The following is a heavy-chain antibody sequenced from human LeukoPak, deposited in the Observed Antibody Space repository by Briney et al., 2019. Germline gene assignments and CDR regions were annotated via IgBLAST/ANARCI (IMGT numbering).Heavy chain of an antibody. J-gene: IGHJ4*02. V-gene: IGHV1-2*02. CDR3: ARVVSRRDYDILTGYYPFDY. CDR2: INPNSGGT. Sequence: ASVKVSCKASGYTFTGYYMHWVRQAPGQGLEWMGWINPNSGGTNYAQKFQGRVTMTRDTSISTAYMELRSLRSDDTAVYYCARVVSRRDYDILTGYYPFDYWGQGTLVTVSS. CDR1: GYTFTGYY. D-gene: IGHD3-9*01.